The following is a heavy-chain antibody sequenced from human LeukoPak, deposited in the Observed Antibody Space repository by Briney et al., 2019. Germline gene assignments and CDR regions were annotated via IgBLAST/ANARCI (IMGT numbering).Heavy chain of an antibody. V-gene: IGHV3-11*01. CDR2: ISSSGSTI. J-gene: IGHJ5*02. CDR1: GFIFSDYY. D-gene: IGHD6-13*01. CDR3: ARDEFPGIAAAGLDP. Sequence: GGSLRLSCAASGFIFSDYYMSWIRQAPGKGLEWVSYISSSGSTIYYADSVKGRFTISRDNAKNSLYLQMKSLRAEDAAVYYWARDEFPGIAAAGLDPWGQGTLVTVSS.